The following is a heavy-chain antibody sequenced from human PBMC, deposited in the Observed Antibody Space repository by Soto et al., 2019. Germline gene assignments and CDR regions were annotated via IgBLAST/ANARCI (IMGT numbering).Heavy chain of an antibody. J-gene: IGHJ4*02. V-gene: IGHV3-9*01. CDR3: ARRYVGGGTFHPFDY. CDR2: ISRNSDFL. Sequence: EVQLVESGGGLVQPGRSLRLSCVASGFTFDDYSMHWVRQAPGKGLEWVSGISRNSDFLVYADSVKGRFTISRDNAKSSLYLQMNSRRAEDTAFYHCARRYVGGGTFHPFDYWGQGALVTVSS. D-gene: IGHD2-15*01. CDR1: GFTFDDYS.